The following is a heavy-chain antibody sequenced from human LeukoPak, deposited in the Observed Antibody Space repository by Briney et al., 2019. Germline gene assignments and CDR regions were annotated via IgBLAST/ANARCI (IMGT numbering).Heavy chain of an antibody. CDR1: GFIFSKYS. V-gene: IGHV3-23*01. D-gene: IGHD1-14*01. J-gene: IGHJ4*02. CDR3: AKETARPAGVFEY. Sequence: GGSLRLSCAASGFIFSKYSMHWVRQAPGKGLEWVSAISGSGGKTYYADSVKGRFTISRDNSKNTLYLQMNSLRAEDTAVYYCAKETARPAGVFEYWGQGTRVTVSS. CDR2: ISGSGGKT.